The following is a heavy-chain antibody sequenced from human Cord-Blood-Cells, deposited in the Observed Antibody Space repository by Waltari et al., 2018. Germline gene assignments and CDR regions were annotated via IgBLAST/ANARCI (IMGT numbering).Heavy chain of an antibody. CDR3: ARGGVGAFDY. J-gene: IGHJ4*02. V-gene: IGHV4-39*01. CDR2: IDYSGST. Sequence: QLQLQESGPGLVKPSETLSLTCTVSGGSISSSSYYWGWIRQPPGKGLEWIGSIDYSGSTYYNPSLKSRVTMSVDTSKNQFSLKLSSVTAADTAVYYCARGGVGAFDYWGQGTLVTVSS. D-gene: IGHD1-26*01. CDR1: GGSISSSSYY.